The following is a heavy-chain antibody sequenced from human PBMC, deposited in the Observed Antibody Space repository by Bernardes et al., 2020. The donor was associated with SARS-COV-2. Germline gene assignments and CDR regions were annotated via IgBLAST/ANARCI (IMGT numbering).Heavy chain of an antibody. Sequence: GGSLRLSCAASGFTFSSNAMSWVRQAPGKGLEWVSAISSSGGSTWYEDSVKGRFTISRDNSKNTLYLQMNSLRIEYTAVYYCARGWEPLWAFDYWGRGTLVTVSS. V-gene: IGHV3-23*01. J-gene: IGHJ4*02. CDR3: ARGWEPLWAFDY. D-gene: IGHD1-26*01. CDR2: ISSSGGST. CDR1: GFTFSSNA.